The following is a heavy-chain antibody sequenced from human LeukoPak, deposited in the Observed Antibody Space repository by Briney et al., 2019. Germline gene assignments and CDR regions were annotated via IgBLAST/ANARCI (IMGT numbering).Heavy chain of an antibody. D-gene: IGHD7-27*01. CDR2: ISWNSGSI. Sequence: GGSLRLSCAASGFTFDDYAMHWVRQAPGKGLEWVSGISWNSGSIGYADSVKGRFTISRDNAKNSLYLQMNSLRAEDTALYYCAKADWGSGFYYFDYWGQGTLVTVSS. CDR3: AKADWGSGFYYFDY. J-gene: IGHJ4*02. CDR1: GFTFDDYA. V-gene: IGHV3-9*01.